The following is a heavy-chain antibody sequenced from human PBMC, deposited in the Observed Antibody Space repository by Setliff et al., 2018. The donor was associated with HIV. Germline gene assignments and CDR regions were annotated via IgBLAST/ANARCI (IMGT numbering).Heavy chain of an antibody. D-gene: IGHD2-15*01. CDR1: GFTFGSYA. CDR3: AKTLPTLYPPHDYYFAMDV. J-gene: IGHJ6*02. CDR2: ISGSGDST. V-gene: IGHV3-23*01. Sequence: GGSLRLSCAPSGFTFGSYAMSWVRQAPGKGLEWVSVISGSGDSTFYADSLKGRFTISRDNSKNTLYLQMNSLRAEDTAVYYCAKTLPTLYPPHDYYFAMDVWGQGTTVTV.